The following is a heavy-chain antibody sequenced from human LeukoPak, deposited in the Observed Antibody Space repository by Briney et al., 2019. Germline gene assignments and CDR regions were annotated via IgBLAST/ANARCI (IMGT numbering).Heavy chain of an antibody. CDR2: IIPIFGTA. CDR1: GGTFSSYA. D-gene: IGHD5-18*01. Sequence: SAKVSCKASGGTFSSYAISWVRQAPGQGLEWMGGIIPIFGTANYAQKFQGRVTITTDESTSTAYMELSSLRSEDTAVYYCARPNAGGYSYGYDYWGQGTLVTVSS. V-gene: IGHV1-69*05. J-gene: IGHJ4*02. CDR3: ARPNAGGYSYGYDY.